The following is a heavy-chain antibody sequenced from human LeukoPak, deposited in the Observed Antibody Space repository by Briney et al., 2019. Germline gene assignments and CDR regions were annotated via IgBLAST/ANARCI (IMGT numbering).Heavy chain of an antibody. V-gene: IGHV3-48*01. D-gene: IGHD2-15*01. CDR2: ISSSSSTT. CDR3: ARDLCSSDSCSIDY. Sequence: GGSLRLSCATSGFTFSRYGMNWVRQAPGKGLEWVSYISSSSSTTYYTDSVKGRFTISRDNAKNSQYLQMNSLRAEDTAVYYCARDLCSSDSCSIDYWGQGILVTVSS. J-gene: IGHJ4*02. CDR1: GFTFSRYG.